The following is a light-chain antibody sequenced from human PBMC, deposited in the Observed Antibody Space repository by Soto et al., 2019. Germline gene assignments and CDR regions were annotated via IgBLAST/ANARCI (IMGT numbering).Light chain of an antibody. CDR2: GAS. J-gene: IGKJ1*01. CDR1: QSVSTN. V-gene: IGKV3-15*01. CDR3: QQYNNWPPWT. Sequence: EIVMTQSPATLSVSPGERATLSCRASQSVSTNLAWYQQKPGQGPRLLIYGASTRATGIPARFSGSGSGTEFTLTISSLQSEDFAVYYYQQYNNWPPWTFGQGTKVAIK.